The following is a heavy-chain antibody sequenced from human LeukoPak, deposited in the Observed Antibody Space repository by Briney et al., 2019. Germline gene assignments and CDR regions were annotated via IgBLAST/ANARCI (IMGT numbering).Heavy chain of an antibody. CDR3: ASPRGFGYGYFDY. CDR1: GGSISSSSAY. J-gene: IGHJ4*02. D-gene: IGHD5-18*01. Sequence: PSETLSLTCTVSGGSISSSSAYWGWIRQPPGKGLEWIGSIYYTKNTYYNPSLESRVTISADTSKNQFSLTLGSVSATDTAVYYCASPRGFGYGYFDYWGQGTLVTVSS. V-gene: IGHV4-39*01. CDR2: IYYTKNT.